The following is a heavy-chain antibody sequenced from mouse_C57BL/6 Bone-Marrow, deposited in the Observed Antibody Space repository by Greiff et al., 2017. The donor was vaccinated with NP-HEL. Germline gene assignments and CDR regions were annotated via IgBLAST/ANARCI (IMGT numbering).Heavy chain of an antibody. Sequence: EVQLQQSGPGLVKPSQSLSLTCSVTGYSITSGYYWNWIRQFPGNKLEWMGYISYDGSNNYNPSLKNRISITRDTSKNQFVLKLNSVTTEDTATYYCARPFYYGNYDVYFDYWGQGTTLTVSS. CDR2: ISYDGSN. CDR1: GYSITSGYY. V-gene: IGHV3-6*01. CDR3: ARPFYYGNYDVYFDY. J-gene: IGHJ2*01. D-gene: IGHD2-1*01.